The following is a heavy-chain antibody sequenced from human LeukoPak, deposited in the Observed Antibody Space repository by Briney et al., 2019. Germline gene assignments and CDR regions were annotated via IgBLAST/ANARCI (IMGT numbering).Heavy chain of an antibody. CDR3: ARVPLGYAFDY. Sequence: EGSLRLSCAASGFTFSSYEMNWVRQAPGKGLEWVSYISSSGSTIYYADSVKGRFTISRDNAKNSLYLQMNSLRAEDTAVYYCARVPLGYAFDYWGQGTLVTVSS. V-gene: IGHV3-48*03. CDR2: ISSSGSTI. CDR1: GFTFSSYE. D-gene: IGHD2-2*01. J-gene: IGHJ4*02.